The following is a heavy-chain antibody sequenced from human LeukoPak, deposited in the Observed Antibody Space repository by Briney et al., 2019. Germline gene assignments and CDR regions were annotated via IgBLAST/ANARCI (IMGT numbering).Heavy chain of an antibody. CDR1: RFTVSSNY. D-gene: IGHD5-18*01. CDR2: IYSDGST. V-gene: IGHV3-53*01. J-gene: IGHJ6*03. CDR3: ARMNTVLVNGLNSYYYMDV. Sequence: PGRSLRLSCAASRFTVSSNYMSWVRQAPGKGLEWVSEIYSDGSTYYAASVKGRFSISRDNSKNTVYLQMSSLRAEDTAIYYCARMNTVLVNGLNSYYYMDVWGKGTTVTISS.